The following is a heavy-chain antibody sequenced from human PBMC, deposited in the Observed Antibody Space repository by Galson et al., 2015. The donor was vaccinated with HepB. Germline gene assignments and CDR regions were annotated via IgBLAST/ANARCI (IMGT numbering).Heavy chain of an antibody. CDR3: AKGDSSAWPYRFDS. D-gene: IGHD6-19*01. CDR2: IGTRGGT. J-gene: IGHJ4*02. Sequence: SLRLSCAASGFTFSSYAMGWVRQAPGKGLELVSSIGTRGGTDYADFVKGRFTISRDNSKNTLYLQMDSLRAEDTAIFYCAKGDSSAWPYRFDSWGQGTLVTVSS. CDR1: GFTFSSYA. V-gene: IGHV3-23*01.